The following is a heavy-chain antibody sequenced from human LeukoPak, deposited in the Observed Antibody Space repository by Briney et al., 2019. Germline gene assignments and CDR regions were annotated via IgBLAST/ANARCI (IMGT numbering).Heavy chain of an antibody. CDR2: ISGSGFTI. J-gene: IGHJ4*02. D-gene: IGHD3-3*01. Sequence: GGSLRLSCAVSGFTLSNYSMNWVRQPPGKGLEWISYISGSGFTIHYADSVKGRFTISRDNAKNTLYLQMNSLRAEDTAVYYCAKSLLRPAYWGQGTLVTVSS. CDR1: GFTLSNYS. V-gene: IGHV3-48*01. CDR3: AKSLLRPAY.